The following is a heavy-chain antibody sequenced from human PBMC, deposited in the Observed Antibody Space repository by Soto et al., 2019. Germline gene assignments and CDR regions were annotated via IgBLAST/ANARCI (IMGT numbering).Heavy chain of an antibody. CDR1: GGSISSSSYY. V-gene: IGHV4-39*01. CDR2: IYYSGST. Sequence: SETPSLTCTVSGGSISSSSYYWGWIRQPPGKGLEWIGSIYYSGSTYYNPSLKSRVTISVDTSKNQFSLKLSSVTAADTAVYYCARRQEDRYYYYGMDVWGQGTTVP. CDR3: ARRQEDRYYYYGMDV. J-gene: IGHJ6*02.